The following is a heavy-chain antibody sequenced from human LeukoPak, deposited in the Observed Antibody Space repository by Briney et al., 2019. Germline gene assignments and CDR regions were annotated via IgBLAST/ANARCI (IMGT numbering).Heavy chain of an antibody. CDR1: GFTFSDYE. J-gene: IGHJ4*02. D-gene: IGHD3-22*01. Sequence: GGSLSLSCAASGFTFSDYEMNWVRQAPGKGLEWVSYISSSGSTMFYADSVKGRFTISRDNAKNSLYLQMNSLRVEDTAVYYCARGAQITYYYDTSGYPDYWGQGALVTVSS. V-gene: IGHV3-48*03. CDR3: ARGAQITYYYDTSGYPDY. CDR2: ISSSGSTM.